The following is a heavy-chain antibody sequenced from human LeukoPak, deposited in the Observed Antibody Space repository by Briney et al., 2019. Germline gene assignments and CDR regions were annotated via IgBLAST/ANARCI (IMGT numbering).Heavy chain of an antibody. Sequence: GGSLRLSCAASGFIVSSNCMSWVRQAPGKGLEWVSVIYSGGTTYYADSVKGRFTISRDNRKNTLYLQMNGLRAEDTAVYYCARTRTYSYDSSGHYYPTHFDYWGQGTLVTVSS. CDR1: GFIVSSNC. CDR3: ARTRTYSYDSSGHYYPTHFDY. D-gene: IGHD3-22*01. J-gene: IGHJ4*02. V-gene: IGHV3-66*01. CDR2: IYSGGTT.